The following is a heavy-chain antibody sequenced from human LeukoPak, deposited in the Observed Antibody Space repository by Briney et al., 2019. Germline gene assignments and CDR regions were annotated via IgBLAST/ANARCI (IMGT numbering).Heavy chain of an antibody. D-gene: IGHD2-2*01. CDR1: GGSFSGYY. Sequence: SSETLSLTCAVYGGSFSGYYWSWIRQPPGKGLEWIGEINHSGSTNYNPSLKSRVTISVDTSKNQFSLKLSSVTAADTAVYYCARGTSLYCSSTSCYYYYYMDVWGKGTTVTISS. J-gene: IGHJ6*03. V-gene: IGHV4-34*01. CDR2: INHSGST. CDR3: ARGTSLYCSSTSCYYYYYMDV.